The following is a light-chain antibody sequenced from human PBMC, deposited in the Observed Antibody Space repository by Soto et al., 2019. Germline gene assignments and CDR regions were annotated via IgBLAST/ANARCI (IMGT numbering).Light chain of an antibody. Sequence: EIVLTQSPGTLSLSPGEVATPSCRASEGLTNSYLAWYQQKPGQPPSLLIYGASTRATGISDRFRGSGSGTDFTLTINRLEPEDFAVYYCQQYGRTFGQGTKVDIK. CDR2: GAS. CDR3: QQYGRT. V-gene: IGKV3-20*01. J-gene: IGKJ2*01. CDR1: EGLTNSY.